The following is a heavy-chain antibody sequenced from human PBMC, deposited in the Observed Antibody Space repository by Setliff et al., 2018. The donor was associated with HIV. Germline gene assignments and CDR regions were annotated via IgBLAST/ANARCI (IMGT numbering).Heavy chain of an antibody. CDR1: GFTFSSYW. CDR3: AREGNRKSFDY. J-gene: IGHJ4*02. V-gene: IGHV3-7*01. Sequence: PGGSLRLSCAASGFTFSSYWMSWVRQAPGKGLEWVANIKQDGSETYYVDSVKGRFTISRDNAKNSLYLQMNSLRAEDTAVYYCAREGNRKSFDYWGQGTLVTVSS. CDR2: IKQDGSET.